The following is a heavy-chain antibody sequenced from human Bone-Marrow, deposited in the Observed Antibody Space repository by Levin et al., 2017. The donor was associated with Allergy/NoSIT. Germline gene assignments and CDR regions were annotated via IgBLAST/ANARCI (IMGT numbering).Heavy chain of an antibody. Sequence: PSQTLSLTCAISGDSVSSNSVAWNWIRQTPSRGLEWLGRTYYRSKWYNDYAVSVKTRITINPDTSKNQFSLQLNSVTPEDTAVYYCARGSFSAFDIWGQGTTVTVSS. D-gene: IGHD3-3*01. CDR2: TYYRSKWYN. CDR3: ARGSFSAFDI. V-gene: IGHV6-1*01. CDR1: GDSVSSNSVA. J-gene: IGHJ3*02.